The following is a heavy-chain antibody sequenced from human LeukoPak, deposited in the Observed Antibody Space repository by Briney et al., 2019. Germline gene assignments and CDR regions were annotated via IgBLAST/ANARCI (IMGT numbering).Heavy chain of an antibody. Sequence: GGSLRLSCAASGLTLSNAWMTWVRQAPGKGLEWVARIKSKTDGGIKDYAAPVKGTFTISRDDSENTVYLQMNSLKIEDTAVYYCATGRSGYFDSWGQGTLVFVS. CDR2: IKSKTDGGIK. CDR3: ATGRSGYFDS. V-gene: IGHV3-15*01. CDR1: GLTLSNAW. J-gene: IGHJ4*02.